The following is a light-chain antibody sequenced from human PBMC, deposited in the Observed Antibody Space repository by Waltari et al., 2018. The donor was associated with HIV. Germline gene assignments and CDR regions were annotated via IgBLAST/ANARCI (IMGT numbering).Light chain of an antibody. CDR3: QQYGNSPRT. V-gene: IGKV3-20*01. CDR1: QSVSGND. Sequence: EIVLTQSPGTLSLSPGERATLSCRASQSVSGNDLVWYQHKPGQAPRLLIYAASSRATGIPDRFSGSGSGTEFTLTINRLEPEDFAVYYCQQYGNSPRTFGQGTKVEI. CDR2: AAS. J-gene: IGKJ1*01.